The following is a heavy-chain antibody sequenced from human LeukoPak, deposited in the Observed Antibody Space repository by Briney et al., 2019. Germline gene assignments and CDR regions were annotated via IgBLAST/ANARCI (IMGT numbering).Heavy chain of an antibody. CDR2: IHSSSGSI. CDR1: GFNFTNYN. J-gene: IGHJ3*02. V-gene: IGHV3-21*01. Sequence: GGSLRLSCAASGFNFTNYNMNWVRQAPGKGLEWVSSIHSSSGSIYYADSLKGRFTISRDNTKNSLYLQMNSLRAEDTAVYYCARDLAWDAFDIWGQGTMVTVSS. CDR3: ARDLAWDAFDI.